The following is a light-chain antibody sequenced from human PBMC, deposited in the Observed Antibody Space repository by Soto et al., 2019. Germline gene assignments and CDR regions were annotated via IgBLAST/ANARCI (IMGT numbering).Light chain of an antibody. CDR2: EVS. Sequence: QSALTQPASVSGSPGHAITISCTGTSSDVGSYNLVSWYQQHPGKAPKLMIYEVSKRPSGVSNRFSGSKSGNTASLTISGLQAEDEADYYCCSYAGSSTSVVFGGGTTLTVL. CDR3: CSYAGSSTSVV. CDR1: SSDVGSYNL. J-gene: IGLJ3*02. V-gene: IGLV2-23*02.